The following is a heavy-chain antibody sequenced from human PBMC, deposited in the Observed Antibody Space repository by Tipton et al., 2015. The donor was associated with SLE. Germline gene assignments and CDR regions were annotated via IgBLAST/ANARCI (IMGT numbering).Heavy chain of an antibody. CDR2: IYYSGST. CDR3: ARLYDFWSGEVDAFDI. D-gene: IGHD3-3*01. J-gene: IGHJ3*02. V-gene: IGHV4-39*01. CDR1: GGSISSSSYY. Sequence: TLSLTCTVSGGSISSSSYYWGWIRQPPGKGLEWIGSIYYSGSTYYNPSPKSRVTISVDTSKNQFSLKLSSVTAADTAVYYCARLYDFWSGEVDAFDIWGQGTMVTVSS.